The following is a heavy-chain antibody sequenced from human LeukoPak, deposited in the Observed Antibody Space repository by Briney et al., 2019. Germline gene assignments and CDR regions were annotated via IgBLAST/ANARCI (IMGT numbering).Heavy chain of an antibody. Sequence: GGSLRLSCAASGFTFSSYWMHWVRQAPGKGLVWVSRINSAGSSTSYADSVKGRFTISRDNAKNTLYLQMNSLRAEDTAVYYCARAGDVMCLYYFDYWGQGTLVTVSS. D-gene: IGHD3-10*01. V-gene: IGHV3-74*01. J-gene: IGHJ4*02. CDR3: ARAGDVMCLYYFDY. CDR1: GFTFSSYW. CDR2: INSAGSST.